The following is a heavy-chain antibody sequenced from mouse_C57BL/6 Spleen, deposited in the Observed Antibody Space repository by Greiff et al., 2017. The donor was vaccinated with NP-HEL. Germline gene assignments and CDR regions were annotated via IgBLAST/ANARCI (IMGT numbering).Heavy chain of an antibody. J-gene: IGHJ2*01. CDR2: IYPGDGDT. CDR3: ARRSDPDAITTVFDY. Sequence: QVQLQQSGAELVKPGASVKISCKASGYAFSSYWMNWVKQRPGKGLEWIGQIYPGDGDTNYNGKFKGKATLTADKSSSTAYMQLSSLTSEDSAVYFCARRSDPDAITTVFDYWGQGTTLTVSS. CDR1: GYAFSSYW. V-gene: IGHV1-80*01. D-gene: IGHD1-1*01.